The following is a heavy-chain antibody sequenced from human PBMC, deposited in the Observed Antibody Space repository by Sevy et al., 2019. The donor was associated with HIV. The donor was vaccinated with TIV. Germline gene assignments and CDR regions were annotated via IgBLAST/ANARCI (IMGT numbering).Heavy chain of an antibody. V-gene: IGHV3-30-3*01. CDR1: GFTFSSYA. Sequence: GGSLRLSCAASGFTFSSYAMHWVRQAPGKGLEWVAVISYDGSNKYYADSVKGRFTISRDNSKNTLYLQMNSLRAEDTAVYYCARGGQQLYFDYWGQGTLVNVSS. CDR2: ISYDGSNK. CDR3: ARGGQQLYFDY. D-gene: IGHD6-13*01. J-gene: IGHJ4*02.